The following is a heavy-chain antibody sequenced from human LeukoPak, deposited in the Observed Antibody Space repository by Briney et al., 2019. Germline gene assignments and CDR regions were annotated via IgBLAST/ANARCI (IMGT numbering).Heavy chain of an antibody. Sequence: PGGSMYLSCAASGYTFRSFVMHWVRQAPGKGLEWVAAISYEDGSNKYYADSVKGRFTISRDNSKYTVYLEMNSLRVEDTAMYYCSKERPEEYYASGSYFDYWGQGTLDTVSS. CDR3: SKERPEEYYASGSYFDY. D-gene: IGHD3-10*01. V-gene: IGHV3-30*04. CDR1: GYTFRSFV. CDR2: ISYEDGSNK. J-gene: IGHJ4*02.